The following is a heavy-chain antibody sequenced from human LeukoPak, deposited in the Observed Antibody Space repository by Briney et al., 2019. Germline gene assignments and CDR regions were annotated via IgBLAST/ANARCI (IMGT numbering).Heavy chain of an antibody. CDR2: IYTSGST. CDR3: ASLVLHDYGDPELTP. CDR1: GGSISSGSYY. J-gene: IGHJ5*02. Sequence: SETLSLTCTVSGGSISSGSYYWSWIRQPAGKGLEWIGRIYTSGSTNYNPSLKSRVTISVDTSKNQFSLKLSSVTAADTAVYYCASLVLHDYGDPELTPWGQGTLVTVSS. V-gene: IGHV4-61*02. D-gene: IGHD4-17*01.